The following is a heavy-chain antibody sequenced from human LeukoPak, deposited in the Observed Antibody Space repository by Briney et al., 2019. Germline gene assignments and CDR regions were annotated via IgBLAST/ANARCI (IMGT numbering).Heavy chain of an antibody. CDR1: GGSISSSSYY. CDR3: ARHVRSYDWFGGWFDP. Sequence: PSETLSLTCTVSGGSISSSSYYWGWIRQPPEKGLEWIGSIYYSGSTYYNPSLKSRVTISVDTAKNQFSLKLSSVTAADTAVYYCARHVRSYDWFGGWFDPWGQGTLVTVSS. CDR2: IYYSGST. D-gene: IGHD3-10*01. J-gene: IGHJ5*02. V-gene: IGHV4-39*01.